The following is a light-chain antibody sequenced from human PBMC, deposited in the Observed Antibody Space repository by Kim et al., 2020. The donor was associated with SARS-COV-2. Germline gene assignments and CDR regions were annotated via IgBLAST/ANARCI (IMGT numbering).Light chain of an antibody. V-gene: IGKV3-15*01. CDR2: DAS. Sequence: SPGDTATLSCTTSQSISSQVAWYQQKPGQAPQLLIYDASTRATGIPARFSGSGSGTHFTLTISSLQSDDLAVYHCQQYDDWPPWTFGQGTKVDIK. J-gene: IGKJ1*01. CDR3: QQYDDWPPWT. CDR1: QSISSQ.